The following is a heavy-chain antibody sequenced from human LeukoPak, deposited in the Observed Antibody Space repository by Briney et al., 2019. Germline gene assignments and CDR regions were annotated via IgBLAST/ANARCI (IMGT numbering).Heavy chain of an antibody. D-gene: IGHD6-13*01. V-gene: IGHV3-30*04. CDR3: ARDPTIAAAGYFDY. CDR2: ISYDGSNK. J-gene: IGHJ4*02. CDR1: GFTFSGYA. Sequence: GGSLRLSCAASGFTFSGYAMHWVRQAPGKGLEWVAVISYDGSNKYYADSVKGRFTISRDNSKNTLYLQMNSLRAEDTAVYYCARDPTIAAAGYFDYWGQGTLVTVSS.